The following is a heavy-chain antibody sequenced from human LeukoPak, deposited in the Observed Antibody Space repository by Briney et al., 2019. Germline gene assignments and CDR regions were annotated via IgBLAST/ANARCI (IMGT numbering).Heavy chain of an antibody. CDR3: VRLTWLFTADVSQTGFEY. CDR2: ISSASGSI. J-gene: IGHJ4*02. CDR1: GSTFSDYY. Sequence: GGSLRLSCAASGSTFSDYYMSWIRQAPGRGLEWVSYISSASGSIYYADSVKGRFTISRDNAKNSLFLQMNSLRVEDTAVYFCVRLTWLFTADVSQTGFEYWGRGTLVAVSA. V-gene: IGHV3-11*04. D-gene: IGHD2-8*02.